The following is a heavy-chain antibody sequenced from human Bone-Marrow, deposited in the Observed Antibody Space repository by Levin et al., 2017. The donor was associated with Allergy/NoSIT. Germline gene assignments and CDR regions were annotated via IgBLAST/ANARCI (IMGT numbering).Heavy chain of an antibody. Sequence: PGGSLRLSCAASGFTFSAYWMHWVRQAPGKGLVWVSRINSDGSSISYADSVKGRFTISRDNAKNTLYLQMDSLRAEDTAVYYCARAATGYSYGPSDYWGQGTLVTVSS. CDR3: ARAATGYSYGPSDY. CDR2: INSDGSSI. CDR1: GFTFSAYW. V-gene: IGHV3-74*01. J-gene: IGHJ4*02. D-gene: IGHD5-18*01.